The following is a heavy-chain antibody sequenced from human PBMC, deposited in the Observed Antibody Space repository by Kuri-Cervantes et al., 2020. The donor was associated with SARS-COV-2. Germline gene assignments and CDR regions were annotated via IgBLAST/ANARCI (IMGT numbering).Heavy chain of an antibody. CDR3: VRVDCSAETCYRRSFDY. Sequence: GSLRLSCTVSGASISSSLYYWGWIRQPPGRGLEWIGSIYYSGTTYYNPSLNSRVTISVDTSKNQFSLKLTSVTAADTAVYYCVRVDCSAETCYRRSFDYWGRGTLVTVSS. CDR1: GASISSSLYY. J-gene: IGHJ4*02. V-gene: IGHV4-39*01. CDR2: IYYSGTT. D-gene: IGHD2-15*01.